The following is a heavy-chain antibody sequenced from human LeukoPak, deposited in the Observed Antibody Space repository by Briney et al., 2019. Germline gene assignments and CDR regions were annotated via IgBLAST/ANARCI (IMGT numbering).Heavy chain of an antibody. Sequence: ASVKVSCKASGYTFTNYGIHWVRQAPGQGLEWMGWISANGGHTNYAQKLQGRVTMTTDTSTSTVYMELRSLRSDDTTVYYCARDGTTTDDYWGQGTLVTVSS. CDR2: ISANGGHT. V-gene: IGHV1-18*01. CDR3: ARDGTTTDDY. J-gene: IGHJ4*02. D-gene: IGHD1-26*01. CDR1: GYTFTNYG.